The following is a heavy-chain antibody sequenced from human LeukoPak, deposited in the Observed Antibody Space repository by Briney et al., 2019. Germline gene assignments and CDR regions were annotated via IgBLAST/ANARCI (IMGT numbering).Heavy chain of an antibody. Sequence: SVKVSCKASGGTFSSYAISWVRQAPGQGLEWMGGIIPILGTANYAQKFQGRVTITTDESTSTAYMELSSLRSEDTAVYYCAYAKRITIFGVVTTDAFDIWGQGTMVTVSS. CDR3: AYAKRITIFGVVTTDAFDI. D-gene: IGHD3-3*01. CDR1: GGTFSSYA. V-gene: IGHV1-69*05. CDR2: IIPILGTA. J-gene: IGHJ3*02.